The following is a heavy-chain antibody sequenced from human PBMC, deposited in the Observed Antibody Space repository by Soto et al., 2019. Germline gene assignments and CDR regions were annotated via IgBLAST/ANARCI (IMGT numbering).Heavy chain of an antibody. V-gene: IGHV1-3*01. J-gene: IGHJ4*02. CDR2: INAGNGNT. Sequence: QVQLVQSGAEVKKPGASVKVSCKASGYTFTSYAMHWVRQAPGQRLEWMGWINAGNGNTKYSQKFQGRVTITRDTSASTAYMELSSLSSEDTAVYYCARGDGYYYFDYWGQGTLVTVSS. CDR1: GYTFTSYA. D-gene: IGHD3-22*01. CDR3: ARGDGYYYFDY.